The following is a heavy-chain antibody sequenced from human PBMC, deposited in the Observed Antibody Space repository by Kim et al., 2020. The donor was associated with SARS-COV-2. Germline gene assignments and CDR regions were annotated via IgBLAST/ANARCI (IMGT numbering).Heavy chain of an antibody. J-gene: IGHJ4*02. CDR1: GYSFTSYW. Sequence: GESLKISCKGSGYSFTSYWISWVRQMPGKGLEWMGRIDPSDSYTNYSPSFQGHVTISADKSISTAYLQWSSLKASDTAMYYCARLRGYSGYETPWFDYWGQGTLVTVSS. CDR3: ARLRGYSGYETPWFDY. D-gene: IGHD5-12*01. V-gene: IGHV5-10-1*01. CDR2: IDPSDSYT.